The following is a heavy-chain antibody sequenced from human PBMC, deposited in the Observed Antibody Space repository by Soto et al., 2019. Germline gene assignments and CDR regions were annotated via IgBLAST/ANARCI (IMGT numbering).Heavy chain of an antibody. V-gene: IGHV4-59*12. D-gene: IGHD2-21*02. CDR3: ARSYSGGDAYFDY. J-gene: IGHJ4*02. CDR1: GGSISSYY. CDR2: IYYSGST. Sequence: SETLSLTCTVSGGSISSYYWSWIRQPPGKGLEWIGYIYYSGSTNYNPSLKSRVTIAADRSKNQFSLNLASVTAADTAVYYCARSYSGGDAYFDYWGQGTVVTVSS.